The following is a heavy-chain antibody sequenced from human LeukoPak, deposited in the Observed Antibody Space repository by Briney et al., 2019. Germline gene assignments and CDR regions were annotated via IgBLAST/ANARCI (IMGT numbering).Heavy chain of an antibody. J-gene: IGHJ5*02. CDR1: GFTFSSYG. CDR2: IRYDGSNK. CDR3: AKESYDSSGAFDP. D-gene: IGHD3-22*01. V-gene: IGHV3-30*02. Sequence: QPGGSLRLSCAASGFTFSSYGMHWVRQAPGKGLEWVAFIRYDGSNKYYADSVKGRFTISRDNSKNTLYLQMNSLRAEDTAVYYCAKESYDSSGAFDPWGQGTLVTVSS.